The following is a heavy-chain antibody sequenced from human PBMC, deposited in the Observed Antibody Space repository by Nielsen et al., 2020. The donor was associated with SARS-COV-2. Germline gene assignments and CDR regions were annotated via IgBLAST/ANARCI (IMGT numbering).Heavy chain of an antibody. D-gene: IGHD3-3*01. CDR2: ISSSSSTI. Sequence: GESLKISCAASGITFSSYSMNWVRQAPGKGLEWVSYISSSSSTIYYADSVKGRFTISRDNAKNSLYLQMNSLRAEDTAVYYCARGDYDFWSGYLFDYWGQGTLVTVSS. J-gene: IGHJ4*02. V-gene: IGHV3-48*01. CDR1: GITFSSYS. CDR3: ARGDYDFWSGYLFDY.